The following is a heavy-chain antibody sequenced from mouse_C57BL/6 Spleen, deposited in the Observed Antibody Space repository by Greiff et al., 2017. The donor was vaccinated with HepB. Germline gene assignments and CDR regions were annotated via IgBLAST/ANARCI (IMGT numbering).Heavy chain of an antibody. D-gene: IGHD1-1*01. CDR2: IYPGDGDT. CDR1: GYAFSSSW. J-gene: IGHJ3*01. CDR3: AIYYSGAY. Sequence: VQLQQSGPELVKPGASVKISCKASGYAFSSSWMNWVKQRPGKGLEWIGRIYPGDGDTNYNGKFKGKATLTADKSSSTAYMQLSSLTSEDSAVYFCAIYYSGAYWGQGTLVTVSA. V-gene: IGHV1-82*01.